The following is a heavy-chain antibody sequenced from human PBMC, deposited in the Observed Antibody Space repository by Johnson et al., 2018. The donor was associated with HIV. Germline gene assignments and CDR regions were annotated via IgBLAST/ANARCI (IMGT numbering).Heavy chain of an antibody. CDR1: GYTFSSYW. J-gene: IGHJ3*02. D-gene: IGHD2-15*01. CDR3: ARACSAAHCYSAQAFDI. Sequence: VQLVESGGGLVQPGGSLRLSCAASGYTFSSYWMSWVRQAPGKGLEWVANIKQDGSEKYYVDSVKGRFTISRDNAKNSLYLQVNSLRAGDTAVYYCARACSAAHCYSAQAFDIWGQGTMVTVSS. V-gene: IGHV3-7*01. CDR2: IKQDGSEK.